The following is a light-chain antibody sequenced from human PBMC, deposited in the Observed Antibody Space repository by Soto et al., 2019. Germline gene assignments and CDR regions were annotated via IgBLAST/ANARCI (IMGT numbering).Light chain of an antibody. CDR1: SGSVSILSY. CDR2: STN. V-gene: IGLV8-61*01. Sequence: QTVVTQEPSFSVSPGGTVTLTCGLTSGSVSILSYPSWYQQTPGQAPRTLIYSTNTRSSGVPDSFSGSILGTKAALTIAGAQAEDDSHYYCALYLGSGNMMFVGGTKLTVL. CDR3: ALYLGSGNMM. J-gene: IGLJ3*02.